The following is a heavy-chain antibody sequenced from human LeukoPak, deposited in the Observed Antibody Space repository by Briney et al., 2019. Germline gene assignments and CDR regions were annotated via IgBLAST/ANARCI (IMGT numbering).Heavy chain of an antibody. D-gene: IGHD5-18*01. J-gene: IGHJ3*02. Sequence: GGSLRLSCAASGFTFSDYYMSWIRQAPGKGLEWVSYISSSGSTIYYADSVKGRFTISRDNAKSSLYLQMNSLRAEDTAVYYCARAYPPGYSYGYFRAFDIWGQGTMVTVSS. CDR3: ARAYPPGYSYGYFRAFDI. V-gene: IGHV3-11*01. CDR1: GFTFSDYY. CDR2: ISSSGSTI.